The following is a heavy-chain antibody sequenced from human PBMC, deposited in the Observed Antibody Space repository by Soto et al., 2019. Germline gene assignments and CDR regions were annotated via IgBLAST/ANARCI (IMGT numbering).Heavy chain of an antibody. CDR3: ARPPTPTTVVTQLYYFDY. CDR1: GFTFSSYA. D-gene: IGHD4-17*01. J-gene: IGHJ4*02. CDR2: ISYDGSNK. Sequence: GGSLRLSCAASGFTFSSYAMHWVRQAPGKGLEWVAVISYDGSNKYYADSVKGRFTISRDNSKNTLYLQMNSLRAEDTAVCYCARPPTPTTVVTQLYYFDYWGQGTLVTVSS. V-gene: IGHV3-30-3*01.